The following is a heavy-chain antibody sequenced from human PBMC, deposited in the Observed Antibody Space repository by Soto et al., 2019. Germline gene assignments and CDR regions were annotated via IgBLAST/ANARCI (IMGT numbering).Heavy chain of an antibody. CDR2: VYHNGGA. J-gene: IGHJ5*01. CDR1: GVSIHNSHSF. V-gene: IGHV4-39*01. CDR3: GRVVEGATRHTDPDS. Sequence: PXGTLSLTCTVSGVSIHNSHSFWAWIRQPPGKGLQFIASVYHNGGAHYNSSLKSRVTISVDTANNQVSLRMRSLTAADTAFYYCGRVVEGATRHTDPDSWGQGILVTVSS. D-gene: IGHD2-21*01.